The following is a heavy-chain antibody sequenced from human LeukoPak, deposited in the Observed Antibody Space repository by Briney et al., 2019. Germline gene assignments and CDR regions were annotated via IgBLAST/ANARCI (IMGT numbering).Heavy chain of an antibody. CDR3: ARDFYGGAFDL. J-gene: IGHJ3*01. V-gene: IGHV3-7*01. Sequence: GGSLRLSCAASGFTFSSYWMSWVRQAPGKGLEWVANIKQDGSEKYYVDSVKGRFTISRDNAKNSLYLEMTSLRAEDTALYYCARDFYGGAFDLWGQGTMVTVSS. CDR1: GFTFSSYW. CDR2: IKQDGSEK. D-gene: IGHD2/OR15-2a*01.